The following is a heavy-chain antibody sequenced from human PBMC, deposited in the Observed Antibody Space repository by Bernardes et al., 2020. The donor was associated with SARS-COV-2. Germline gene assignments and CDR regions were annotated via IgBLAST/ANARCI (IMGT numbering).Heavy chain of an antibody. CDR2: ISYEESTE. D-gene: IGHD2-21*01. V-gene: IGHV3-30*19. CDR3: AREGEGPTSSFFDY. CDR1: GFTFSNFA. Sequence: GGSLRLSCAASGFTFSNFAMHWVRQAPGKGLEWVAIISYEESTEYNAESVKGRFTISRDNSKNTVFLQMTRLRPEDTAVYYCAREGEGPTSSFFDYWGRGTLVTGSS. J-gene: IGHJ4*02.